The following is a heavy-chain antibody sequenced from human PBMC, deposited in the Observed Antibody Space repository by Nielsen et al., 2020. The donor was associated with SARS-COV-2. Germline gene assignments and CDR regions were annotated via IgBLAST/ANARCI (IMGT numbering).Heavy chain of an antibody. Sequence: SETLSLTCTASGGSISSSSYYWGWIRQPPGKGLEWIGSIYYSGSTYYNPSLKSRVTISVDTSKNQFSLKLSSVTAADTAVYYCARTGIAVAGIDFDYWGQGTLVTVSS. CDR3: ARTGIAVAGIDFDY. D-gene: IGHD6-19*01. CDR2: IYYSGST. V-gene: IGHV4-39*01. J-gene: IGHJ4*02. CDR1: GGSISSSSYY.